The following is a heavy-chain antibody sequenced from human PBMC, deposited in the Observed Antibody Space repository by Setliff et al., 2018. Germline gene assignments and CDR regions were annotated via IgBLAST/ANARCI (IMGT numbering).Heavy chain of an antibody. D-gene: IGHD3-22*01. CDR2: IYPGDSDT. V-gene: IGHV5-51*01. CDR3: ARQYPYYHDSSGYFSPLDDGFDI. Sequence: ESLKISCKGSGYTFTNYWIAWVRQMPGKGLEWMGIIYPGDSDTRYSPSFQGQVTISADKSISTAYLQWSSLEASDTAMYYCARQYPYYHDSSGYFSPLDDGFDIWGQGTMVTVSS. J-gene: IGHJ3*02. CDR1: GYTFTNYW.